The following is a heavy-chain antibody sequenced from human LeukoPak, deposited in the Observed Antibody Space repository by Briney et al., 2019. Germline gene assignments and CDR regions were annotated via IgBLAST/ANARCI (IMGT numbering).Heavy chain of an antibody. CDR3: ARTQLLPYSSSWYTYMDV. J-gene: IGHJ6*03. CDR2: IDAGNGRT. D-gene: IGHD6-13*01. CDR1: GYDFTKYA. Sequence: ASVKVSCKASGYDFTKYAVQWVRQAPGQRLEWMGWIDAGNGRTKYSQDFQGRVTITRDTSASTAYMELSSLRSEDMAVYYCARTQLLPYSSSWYTYMDVWGKGTTVTVSS. V-gene: IGHV1-3*03.